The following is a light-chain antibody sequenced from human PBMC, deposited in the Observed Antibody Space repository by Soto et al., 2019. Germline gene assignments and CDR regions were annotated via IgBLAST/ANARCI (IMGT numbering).Light chain of an antibody. J-gene: IGKJ1*01. Sequence: EIVLTQSPGTLSLFPGERATFSCRTSQSISATYLAWYQQKPGQAPRLLIYATSSRATGIPDRFCGSGSRTDFTLTISRLEPDDSAVYYCQQYASLPRTFGQGTKVEI. V-gene: IGKV3-20*01. CDR1: QSISATY. CDR3: QQYASLPRT. CDR2: ATS.